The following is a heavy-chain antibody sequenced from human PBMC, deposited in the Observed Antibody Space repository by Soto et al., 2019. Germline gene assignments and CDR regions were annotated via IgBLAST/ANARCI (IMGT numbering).Heavy chain of an antibody. CDR1: GYTFTSYG. D-gene: IGHD2-2*01. Sequence: GASVKVSCKASGYTFTSYGISWVRQAPGQGLEWMGWISAYNGNTNYAQKLQGRVTVTTDTSTSTAYMELRSLRSEDTAVYYCAADLDVPSFDPWGQGTLVTVSS. V-gene: IGHV1-18*01. CDR3: AADLDVPSFDP. J-gene: IGHJ5*02. CDR2: ISAYNGNT.